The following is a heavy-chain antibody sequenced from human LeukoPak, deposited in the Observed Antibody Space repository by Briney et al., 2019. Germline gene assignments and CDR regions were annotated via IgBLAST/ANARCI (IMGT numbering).Heavy chain of an antibody. D-gene: IGHD3-10*01. Sequence: SETLSLTCTVSGGSISSYYWSWIRQPPGKGLEWIGYIYYSGSTNYNPSLKSRVTISVDTSKNQFSLKLSSVTAADTAVYYCAREIIGVRGVTDAFDIWGQGTMVTVSS. CDR3: AREIIGVRGVTDAFDI. CDR1: GGSISSYY. CDR2: IYYSGST. V-gene: IGHV4-59*12. J-gene: IGHJ3*02.